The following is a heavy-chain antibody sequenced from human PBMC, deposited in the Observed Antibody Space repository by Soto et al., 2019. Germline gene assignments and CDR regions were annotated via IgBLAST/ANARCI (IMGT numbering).Heavy chain of an antibody. CDR3: ARSHHDGGHPGYYYYGMDV. V-gene: IGHV1-18*01. Sequence: QVQLVQSGAEVKKPGASVKVSCKASGYTFTSYGICWVRQARGQGLEWMGWISAYNGNTNYAQKLQGRVTMTTDTSTSTAYMELRSQRSDDTAVYYCARSHHDGGHPGYYYYGMDVWGQGTTVTVS. CDR1: GYTFTSYG. J-gene: IGHJ6*02. CDR2: ISAYNGNT. D-gene: IGHD1-1*01.